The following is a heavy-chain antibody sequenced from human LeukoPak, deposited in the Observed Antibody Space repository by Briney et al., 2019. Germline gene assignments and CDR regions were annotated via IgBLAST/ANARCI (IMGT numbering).Heavy chain of an antibody. V-gene: IGHV4-4*07. CDR1: GDSISRYY. J-gene: IGHJ4*02. D-gene: IGHD4-17*01. CDR2: FYTIGST. Sequence: PSETLSLTCTVSGDSISRYYWSWTRQPAGKGLEWIGRFYTIGSTNYNPSLKSRVTMSLDTSKNQFSLTLNSATAADTAVYYCARSAPSVTSYYFDSWGQGTLVTVSS. CDR3: ARSAPSVTSYYFDS.